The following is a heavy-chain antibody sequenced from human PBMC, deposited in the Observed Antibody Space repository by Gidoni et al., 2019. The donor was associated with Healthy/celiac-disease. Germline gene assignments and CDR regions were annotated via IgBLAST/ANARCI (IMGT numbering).Heavy chain of an antibody. CDR1: GYTFTGYY. D-gene: IGHD3-22*01. CDR2: INPNSGGT. J-gene: IGHJ4*02. CDR3: ARFDSSGYLLDY. V-gene: IGHV1-2*02. Sequence: QVQLVQSGAEVKKPGASVKVSRKASGYTFTGYYMHWVRQAPGQGLEWMGWINPNSGGTNYAQKFQGRFTMTRDTAISTAYMELSRLRSDDTAVYYCARFDSSGYLLDYWGQGTLVTVSS.